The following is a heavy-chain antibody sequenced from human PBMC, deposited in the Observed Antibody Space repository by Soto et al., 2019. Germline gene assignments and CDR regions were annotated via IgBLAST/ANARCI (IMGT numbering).Heavy chain of an antibody. CDR2: IYHSGST. CDR1: GGSMSPGGYS. V-gene: IGHV4-30-2*02. J-gene: IGHJ2*01. CDR3: RDLHSFPTRRSSDL. D-gene: IGHD4-17*01. Sequence: CHRCAGSGGSMSPGGYSWCWIRQPPGKGLEWIGYIYHSGSTYYNPSLKSRATISVDRSKNQFSLKLSSVTAVFKCYGDHRDLHSFPTRRSSDL.